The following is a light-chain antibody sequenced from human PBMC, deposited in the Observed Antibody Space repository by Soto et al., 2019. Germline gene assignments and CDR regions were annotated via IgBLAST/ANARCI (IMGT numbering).Light chain of an antibody. Sequence: QSVLTQPPSASGSPGQSVTISCTGTKNDIGVYDFVSWYQHHPGKAPRLIIYEVVQRPSGVPDRFSGSKSGNTASLTVSGLQAADEPDYFCKSYAGSNTYVLGSGTKVTVL. CDR3: KSYAGSNTYV. V-gene: IGLV2-8*01. J-gene: IGLJ1*01. CDR2: EVV. CDR1: KNDIGVYDF.